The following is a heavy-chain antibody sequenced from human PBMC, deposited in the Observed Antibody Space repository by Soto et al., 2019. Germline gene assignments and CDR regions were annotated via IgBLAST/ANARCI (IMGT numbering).Heavy chain of an antibody. J-gene: IGHJ4*02. V-gene: IGHV1-69*13. D-gene: IGHD3-3*01. CDR1: GGTFSSYA. CDR2: IIPIFGTA. CDR3: ARDIPFDDFWSGRQYYFDY. Sequence: SVKVSCKASGGTFSSYAISWVRQAPGQGLEWMGGIIPIFGTANYAQKFQGRVTITADESMSTASMELSSLRSEDTAVYYCARDIPFDDFWSGRQYYFDYWGQGTLVTVSS.